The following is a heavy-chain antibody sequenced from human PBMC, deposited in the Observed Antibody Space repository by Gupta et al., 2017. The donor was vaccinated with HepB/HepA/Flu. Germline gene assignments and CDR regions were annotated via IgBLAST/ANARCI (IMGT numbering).Heavy chain of an antibody. V-gene: IGHV3-21*01. CDR1: GFTFSSYS. CDR2: ISSSSSYI. Sequence: EVQLVESGGGLVKPGGSLRLSCAASGFTFSSYSMNWVRQAPGKGLEWVSSISSSSSYIYYADSVKGRFTISRDNAKNSLYLQMNSLRAEDTAVYYCARGSSIVFDWFDPWGQGTLVTVSS. CDR3: ARGSSIVFDWFDP. J-gene: IGHJ5*02. D-gene: IGHD2-15*01.